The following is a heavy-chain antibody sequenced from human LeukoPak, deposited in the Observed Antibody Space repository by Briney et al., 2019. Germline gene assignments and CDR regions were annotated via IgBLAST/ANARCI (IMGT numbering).Heavy chain of an antibody. J-gene: IGHJ1*01. CDR1: GFTLSSYW. V-gene: IGHV3-7*01. CDR2: IKQDGSEK. D-gene: IGHD6-19*01. Sequence: GSLRLSCAASGFTLSSYWMSWVRQAPAKGMEWVANIKQDGSEKYYVDFVKGRFTISRDNAKNSLYLQSNVLTAENTVFYYCAREVAVAVPFYWGQGTLVTVSS. CDR3: AREVAVAVPFY.